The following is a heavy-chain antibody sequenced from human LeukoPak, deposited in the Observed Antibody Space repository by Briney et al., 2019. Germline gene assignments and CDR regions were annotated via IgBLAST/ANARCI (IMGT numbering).Heavy chain of an antibody. J-gene: IGHJ4*02. CDR1: GFTFSSYA. Sequence: GGSLRLSCAASGFTFSSYAMHWVRQAPGKGLEWVAVISYDGSNKYYADSVKGRFTISRDNSNNTLYLQMNSLRAEDTAVYYCARAGNTRFDYWGQGTLVTVSS. CDR3: ARAGNTRFDY. CDR2: ISYDGSNK. V-gene: IGHV3-30*04. D-gene: IGHD2/OR15-2a*01.